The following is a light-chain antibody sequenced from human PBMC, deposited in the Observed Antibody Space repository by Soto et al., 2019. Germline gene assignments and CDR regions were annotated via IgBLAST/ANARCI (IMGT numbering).Light chain of an antibody. Sequence: AIQLTQSPSSLSASVGDRGAITCRASQGISSLLAWYQQKPGKAPNLLIYNASSLGSGVTSRFSGSGSGTEFTLTISGLQPEDSATYYCQQFFDYPLTFGGGTKVEI. CDR1: QGISSL. CDR2: NAS. CDR3: QQFFDYPLT. V-gene: IGKV1D-13*01. J-gene: IGKJ4*01.